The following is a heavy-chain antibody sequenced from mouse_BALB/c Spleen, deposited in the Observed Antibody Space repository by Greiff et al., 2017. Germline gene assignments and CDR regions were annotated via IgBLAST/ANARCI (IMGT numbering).Heavy chain of an antibody. D-gene: IGHD1-2*01. J-gene: IGHJ2*01. CDR3: ARGDYYGSYFDY. Sequence: QVQLKQSGAELVRPGVSVKISCKGSGYTFTDYAMHWVKQSHAKSLEWIGVISTYYGDASYNQKFKGKATMTVDKSSSTAYMELARLTSEDSAIYYCARGDYYGSYFDYWGQGTTLTVSS. CDR1: GYTFTDYA. CDR2: ISTYYGDA. V-gene: IGHV1S137*01.